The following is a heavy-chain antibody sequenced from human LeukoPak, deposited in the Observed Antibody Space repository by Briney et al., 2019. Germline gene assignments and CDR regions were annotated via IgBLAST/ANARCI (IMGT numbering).Heavy chain of an antibody. V-gene: IGHV1-8*01. J-gene: IGHJ5*02. CDR1: GYTFTSYD. D-gene: IGHD5-12*01. Sequence: ASVKVSCKASGYTFTSYDINWVRQATGQGLEWMGWKNPNSGNTGYAQKFQGRVTMTRNTSISTAYMELSSLRSEDTAVYYCARLGPIVATKNWFDPWGQGTLVTVSS. CDR3: ARLGPIVATKNWFDP. CDR2: KNPNSGNT.